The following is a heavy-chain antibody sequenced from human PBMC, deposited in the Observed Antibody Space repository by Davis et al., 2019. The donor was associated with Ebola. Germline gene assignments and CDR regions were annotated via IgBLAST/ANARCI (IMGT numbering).Heavy chain of an antibody. CDR2: INHSGST. Sequence: SDPLSPTCTLPGCSTSSYYWSWIRQPPGTGLEWIGEINHSGSTNYNPSLKSRVTISVDTSKNQFSLKLSSVTAADTAVYYCARGPSLRGHDYWGQGTLVTVSS. D-gene: IGHD3-10*01. CDR1: GCSTSSYY. V-gene: IGHV4-34*01. J-gene: IGHJ4*02. CDR3: ARGPSLRGHDY.